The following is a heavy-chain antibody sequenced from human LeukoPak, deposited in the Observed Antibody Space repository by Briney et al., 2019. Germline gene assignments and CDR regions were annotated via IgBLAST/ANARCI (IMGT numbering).Heavy chain of an antibody. V-gene: IGHV4-39*07. J-gene: IGHJ4*02. D-gene: IGHD1-1*01. CDR1: GGSISGSSYY. CDR3: AIGWNEYPPPPFDY. CDR2: IYYSGST. Sequence: NPSETLSLTCTVSGGSISGSSYYWGWIRQPPGKGLEWIGSIYYSGSTYYNPSLKSRVTISVDTSKNQFSLKLSSVTAADTAVYYCAIGWNEYPPPPFDYWGQGTLVTVSS.